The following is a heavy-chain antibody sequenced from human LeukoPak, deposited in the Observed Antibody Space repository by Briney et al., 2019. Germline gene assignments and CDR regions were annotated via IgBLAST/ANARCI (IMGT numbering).Heavy chain of an antibody. V-gene: IGHV4-34*01. CDR3: ASFKQWRTYYFDY. D-gene: IGHD6-19*01. Sequence: PSETLSLTCAVYGGSFSGYYWSWIRQPPGKGLEWIGEINHSGSTNYNPSLKSRVTISVDTSKNQFSLKLSSVTAADTAVYYCASFKQWRTYYFDYRGQGTLVTVSS. CDR1: GGSFSGYY. CDR2: INHSGST. J-gene: IGHJ4*02.